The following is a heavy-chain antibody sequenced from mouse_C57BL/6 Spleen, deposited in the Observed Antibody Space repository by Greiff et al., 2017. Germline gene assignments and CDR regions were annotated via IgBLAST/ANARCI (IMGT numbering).Heavy chain of an antibody. CDR2: INPSTGGT. CDR1: GYSFTGYY. Sequence: VQLQQSGPELVKPGASVKISCKASGYSFTGYYMNWVKQSPEKSLEWIGEINPSTGGTTYNQKFKAKATLTVDKSSSTAYMQLKSLTSEDSAVYYCARGRDSSLDYWGQGTTLTVSS. CDR3: ARGRDSSLDY. V-gene: IGHV1-42*01. J-gene: IGHJ2*01. D-gene: IGHD3-3*01.